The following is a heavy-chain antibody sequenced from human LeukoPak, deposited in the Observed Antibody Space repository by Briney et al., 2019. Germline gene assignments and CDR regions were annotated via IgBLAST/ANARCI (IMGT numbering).Heavy chain of an antibody. D-gene: IGHD1-26*01. V-gene: IGHV1-2*02. J-gene: IGHJ5*02. CDR3: ARDHGGSFYGWFDP. CDR1: GYTFTSYD. CDR2: INPNSGGT. Sequence: ASVKVSCKAPGYTFTSYDINWVRQATGQGLEWMGWINPNSGGTNYARKFQGRVTMTRDTSISTAYMELSRLRSDDTAVYYCARDHGGSFYGWFDPWGQGTLVTVSS.